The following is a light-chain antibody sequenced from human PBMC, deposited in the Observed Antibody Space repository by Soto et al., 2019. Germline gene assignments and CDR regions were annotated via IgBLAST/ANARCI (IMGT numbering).Light chain of an antibody. CDR1: QSVSSK. J-gene: IGKJ1*01. CDR2: DAS. Sequence: EIVMTQSPASLSVSPGERATLSCRASQSVSSKLAWYQQKPGQAPRLLIYDASTRATGIPVRFSGSGSGTEFTLTISSLQSEDFAVYYGQQYNNWRTFGQGPKVEIK. CDR3: QQYNNWRT. V-gene: IGKV3-15*01.